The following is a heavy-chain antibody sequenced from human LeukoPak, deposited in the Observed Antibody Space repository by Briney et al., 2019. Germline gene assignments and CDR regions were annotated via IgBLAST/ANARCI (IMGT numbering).Heavy chain of an antibody. J-gene: IGHJ4*02. CDR1: GYIFTSYW. CDR2: IYPGDSDT. V-gene: IGHV5-51*01. Sequence: PGESLQISCEGSGYIFTSYWIGWVRQLPGKGLEWMGIIYPGDSDTRYSPSFQGQVTISADKSISTAYLQWSSLKASDTAMSYCARPSGYSGYDVFDYWGQGTLVTVSS. D-gene: IGHD5-12*01. CDR3: ARPSGYSGYDVFDY.